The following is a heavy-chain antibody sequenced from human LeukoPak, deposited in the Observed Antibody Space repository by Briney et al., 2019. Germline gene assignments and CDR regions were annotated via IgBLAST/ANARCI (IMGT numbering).Heavy chain of an antibody. CDR1: GFTFSSYS. CDR2: ISSSSSYI. V-gene: IGHV3-21*01. J-gene: IGHJ4*02. Sequence: GGSLRLSCAASGFTFSSYSMNWVRQAPGKGLEWVSSISSSSSYIYCADSVKGRFTISRDNAKNSLYLQMNSLRAEDTAVYYCARDPVDSSSWYVDYWGQGTLVTVSS. D-gene: IGHD6-13*01. CDR3: ARDPVDSSSWYVDY.